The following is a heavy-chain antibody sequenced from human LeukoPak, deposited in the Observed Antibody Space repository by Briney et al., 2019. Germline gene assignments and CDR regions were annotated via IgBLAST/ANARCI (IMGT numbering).Heavy chain of an antibody. CDR1: GFLLTTSGMG. Sequence: SGPTLLNPAPTLTLTCAFSGFLLTTSGMGVSWIPQPPGKALEWLARIDWDDDTYYTTSLKTRLTIPKGTSKNQVVLTMTNMDPVDTATYYCARRRSHSNYVFDYWGRGTLVTVSS. J-gene: IGHJ4*02. CDR3: ARRRSHSNYVFDY. V-gene: IGHV2-70*11. CDR2: IDWDDDT. D-gene: IGHD4-11*01.